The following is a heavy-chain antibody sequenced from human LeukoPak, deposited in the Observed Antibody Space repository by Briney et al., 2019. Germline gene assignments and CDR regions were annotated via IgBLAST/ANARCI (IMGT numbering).Heavy chain of an antibody. CDR2: ISGSGGST. J-gene: IGHJ4*02. CDR1: GFTFSSYA. Sequence: PGGSLRLSCAASGFTFSSYAMSWVRQAPGKGLEWVSAISGSGGSTYYADSVKGRFTISRDNSKNTLFLQMNSPRAEDTAVYYCAKGASAPFTESGRTFDYWGQGTLVTVSS. CDR3: AKGASAPFTESGRTFDY. D-gene: IGHD3-10*01. V-gene: IGHV3-23*01.